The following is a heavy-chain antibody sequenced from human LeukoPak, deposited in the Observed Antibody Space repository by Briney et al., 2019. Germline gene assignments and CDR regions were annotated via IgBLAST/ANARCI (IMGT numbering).Heavy chain of an antibody. CDR3: ARDPTGTYVDY. J-gene: IGHJ4*02. CDR2: INHSGST. D-gene: IGHD1-1*01. CDR1: GGSFSGYY. V-gene: IGHV4-34*01. Sequence: PSETLSLTCAVYGGSFSGYYWSWIRQPPGKGLEWIGEINHSGSTNYNPSLKSRVTISVDTSKNQFSLKLSSVTAADTAVYYCARDPTGTYVDYWGQGTLVTVSS.